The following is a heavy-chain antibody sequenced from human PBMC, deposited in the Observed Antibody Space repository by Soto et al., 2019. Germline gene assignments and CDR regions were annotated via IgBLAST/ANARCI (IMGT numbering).Heavy chain of an antibody. CDR2: SNSDGSST. Sequence: GGSLRLSCAASGLTFSSYWMHWVRQAPGMGLVWVSRSNSDGSSTSYADSVKGRFTISRDNAKNTLYLQMNSLRAEDTDVYYCPSAIGYYGMDVWGQGTTVTVSS. D-gene: IGHD3-22*01. CDR1: GLTFSSYW. J-gene: IGHJ6*02. V-gene: IGHV3-74*01. CDR3: PSAIGYYGMDV.